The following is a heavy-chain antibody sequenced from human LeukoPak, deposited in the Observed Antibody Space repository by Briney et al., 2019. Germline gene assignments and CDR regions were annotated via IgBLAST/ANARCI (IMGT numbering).Heavy chain of an antibody. V-gene: IGHV4-34*01. CDR1: GGSFSGYY. CDR2: INHSGST. CDR3: ARGASVTTSRTYWYFDL. Sequence: SETLSFTCAVYGGSFSGYYWSWIRQPPGKGLEWIGEINHSGSTNDNPSLKSRVTISVDTSKNQFSLKLSSVTAADTAVYYCARGASVTTSRTYWYFDLWGRGTLVTVSS. D-gene: IGHD4-17*01. J-gene: IGHJ2*01.